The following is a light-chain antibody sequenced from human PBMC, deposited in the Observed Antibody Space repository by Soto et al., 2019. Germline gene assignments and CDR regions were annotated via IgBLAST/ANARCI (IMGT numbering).Light chain of an antibody. CDR2: DVN. CDR1: SSDVGSYKS. Sequence: QSALTQPRSVSASPGQSVTISCTGTSSDVGSYKSVSWYQQSPGKAPKLMIYDVNKRPSGVPDRFSGSKSGNTASLTISGLQAEDESDYYCCSYGGSYSWVFGGGTKVTDL. CDR3: CSYGGSYSWV. V-gene: IGLV2-11*01. J-gene: IGLJ3*02.